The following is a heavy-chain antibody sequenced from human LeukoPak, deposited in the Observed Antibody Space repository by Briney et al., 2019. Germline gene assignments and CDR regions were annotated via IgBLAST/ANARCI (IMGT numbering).Heavy chain of an antibody. Sequence: SETLSLTCTVSGGSISGSYWSWIRQPPGKGLEWIAYRYNSGSTNYNPSLKSRVTISIDTSKNQFSLKLSSLTAADTAIYYCARGIESYGDYGYWGQGILVTVSS. CDR2: RYNSGST. J-gene: IGHJ4*02. D-gene: IGHD4-17*01. V-gene: IGHV4-59*01. CDR3: ARGIESYGDYGY. CDR1: GGSISGSY.